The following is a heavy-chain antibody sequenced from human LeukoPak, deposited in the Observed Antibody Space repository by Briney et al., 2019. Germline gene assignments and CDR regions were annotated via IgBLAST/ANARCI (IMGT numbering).Heavy chain of an antibody. J-gene: IGHJ3*02. CDR2: ISSSSSYI. CDR1: GFTFSSYS. CDR3: ARGDILTGYSLDAFDI. Sequence: GGSLRLSCGASGFTFSSYSMNWVRQAPGKGLEWVSSISSSSSYIYYADSVKGRFTISRDNAKNSLYLQMNSLRAEDTAVYYCARGDILTGYSLDAFDIWGQGTMVTVSS. D-gene: IGHD3-9*01. V-gene: IGHV3-21*01.